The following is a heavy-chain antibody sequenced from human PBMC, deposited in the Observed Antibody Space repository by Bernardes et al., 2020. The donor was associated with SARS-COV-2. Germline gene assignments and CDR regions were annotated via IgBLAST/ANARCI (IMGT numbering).Heavy chain of an antibody. CDR1: GFTFSDSE. D-gene: IGHD6-25*01. Sequence: GGSLRLSCAASGFTFSDSEMHWVRQASGKGLEWVGRLRGRAKKFATEYGASVEGRFTISRDDSKNTAYLKMNSLNAEDTAVYYCCAQTGSGGNDHDMDVWGQGTTVTSSS. V-gene: IGHV3-73*01. J-gene: IGHJ6*02. CDR3: CAQTGSGGNDHDMDV. CDR2: LRGRAKKFAT.